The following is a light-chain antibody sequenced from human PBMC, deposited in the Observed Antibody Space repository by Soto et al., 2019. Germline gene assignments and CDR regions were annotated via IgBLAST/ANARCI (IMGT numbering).Light chain of an antibody. V-gene: IGKV3D-11*02. J-gene: IGKJ5*01. CDR1: QSIHTS. CDR2: DST. CDR3: QQRNVCHPIT. Sequence: VLTQSPATLSLSPGDRATLSCRASQSIHTSLAWYQQKPGQPPRLVVYDSTLRTNGVPDRFGGSRSGTEFTLTINNIEPDDFSVYYCQQRNVCHPITFGQGTQLEI.